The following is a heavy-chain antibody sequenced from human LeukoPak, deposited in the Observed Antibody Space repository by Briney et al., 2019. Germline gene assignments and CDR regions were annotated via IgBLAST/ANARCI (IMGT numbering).Heavy chain of an antibody. Sequence: GASVKVSCKAAGYTFTGYYMHWVRQAPGQGLEWMGWINPNSGGTNYAQKFQGRVTMTRDTSISTAYMELSRLRSDDTPVYYCARRDCGGDCPSQHWGQGTLVTVSS. CDR1: GYTFTGYY. CDR3: ARRDCGGDCPSQH. D-gene: IGHD2-21*01. V-gene: IGHV1-2*02. J-gene: IGHJ1*01. CDR2: INPNSGGT.